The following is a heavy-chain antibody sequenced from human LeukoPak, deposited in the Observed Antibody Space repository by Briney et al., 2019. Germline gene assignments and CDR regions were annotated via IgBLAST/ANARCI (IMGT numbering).Heavy chain of an antibody. D-gene: IGHD3-22*01. CDR2: IYTSGST. J-gene: IGHJ4*02. CDR3: ARNFREISSGYYYPLDY. CDR1: GGSISSGSYY. V-gene: IGHV4-61*02. Sequence: PSETLSLTCTVPGGSISSGSYYWSWIRQPAGKGLEWIGRIYTSGSTYYNPSLKSRVTISVDTSKNQFSLKLSSVTAADTAVYYCARNFREISSGYYYPLDYWGQGTLVTVSS.